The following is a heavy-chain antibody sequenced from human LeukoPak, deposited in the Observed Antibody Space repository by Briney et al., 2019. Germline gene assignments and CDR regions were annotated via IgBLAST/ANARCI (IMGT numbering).Heavy chain of an antibody. CDR2: IKQDGSEK. V-gene: IGHV3-7*01. Sequence: GGSLRLSCAASGFTFSSYWMNWVRQAPGKGLEWVANIKQDGSEKFYVDSVKGRSTISRDNAKNSLYLQRNSLRAEDTAVYYCAREGVTDFDDGGQGTLVTVSS. CDR3: AREGVTDFDD. D-gene: IGHD2-21*02. CDR1: GFTFSSYW. J-gene: IGHJ4*02.